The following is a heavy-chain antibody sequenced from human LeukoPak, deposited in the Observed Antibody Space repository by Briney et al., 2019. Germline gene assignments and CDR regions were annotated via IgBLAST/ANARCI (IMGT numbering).Heavy chain of an antibody. D-gene: IGHD3-3*01. CDR2: IYYSGST. Sequence: KPSETLSLTCTVSGGSISSYYWSWIRQPPGKGLEWIGYIYYSGSTNYNPSLKSRVTISVDTSKNQFSLKLSSVTAADTAVYYCARLLFGVDQITGTYYYYYMDVWGKGTTVTVSS. CDR3: ARLLFGVDQITGTYYYYYMDV. CDR1: GGSISSYY. V-gene: IGHV4-59*01. J-gene: IGHJ6*03.